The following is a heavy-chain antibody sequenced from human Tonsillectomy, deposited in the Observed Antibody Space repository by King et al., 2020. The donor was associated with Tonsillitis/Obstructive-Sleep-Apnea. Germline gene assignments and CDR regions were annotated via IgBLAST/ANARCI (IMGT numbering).Heavy chain of an antibody. CDR3: AKDGVDLHYYFDY. Sequence: DVQLVESGGGLVQPGGSLRLSCAASGFTFSSYAMSWVRQATGKGLEWVSAISGSGGSTYYADSVKGRFTISRDNSKNTLYLQMYSLRAEDTAVYYCAKDGVDLHYYFDYWGKGTVVTVTS. CDR2: ISGSGGST. J-gene: IGHJ4*02. D-gene: IGHD3-16*01. V-gene: IGHV3-23*04. CDR1: GFTFSSYA.